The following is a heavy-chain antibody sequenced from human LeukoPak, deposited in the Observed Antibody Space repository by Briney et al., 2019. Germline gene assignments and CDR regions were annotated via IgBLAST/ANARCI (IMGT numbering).Heavy chain of an antibody. Sequence: PGGSLRLSCAASGFTVSSNYMSWVREAPGKGLEWVANIKQDGSEKYYVDSVKGRFTISRDNAKNSLYLQMNSLRAEDTAVYYCARDLGSGSSGYDLWGQGTLVTVSS. CDR3: ARDLGSGSSGYDL. D-gene: IGHD3-22*01. V-gene: IGHV3-7*01. J-gene: IGHJ4*02. CDR1: GFTVSSNY. CDR2: IKQDGSEK.